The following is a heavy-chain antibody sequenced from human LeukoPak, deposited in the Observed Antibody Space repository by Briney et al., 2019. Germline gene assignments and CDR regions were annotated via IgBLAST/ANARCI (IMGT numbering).Heavy chain of an antibody. CDR2: ISGHNGNT. CDR1: GYTLSNYG. J-gene: IGHJ4*02. Sequence: ASVTVSCKASGYTLSNYGMSWVRQAPGQGLEWMGWISGHNGNTKYAQKVQVRVTMTTDTSTTTAFLELRSRRSEDTAVYYCARDTSSGWYFCEYWGQGTLITVSS. CDR3: ARDTSSGWYFCEY. V-gene: IGHV1-18*01. D-gene: IGHD6-19*01.